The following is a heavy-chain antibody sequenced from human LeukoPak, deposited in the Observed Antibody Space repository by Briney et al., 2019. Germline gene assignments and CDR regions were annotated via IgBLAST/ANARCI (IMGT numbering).Heavy chain of an antibody. J-gene: IGHJ4*02. CDR1: GYTLTELS. CDR3: ATPGTAAGLYYFDY. D-gene: IGHD6-13*01. V-gene: IGHV1-24*01. Sequence: ASVKVSCKVSGYTLTELSMHWVRQAPGKGLEWMGGFYPEDGEKIYAQKFQGRVIMTEDTSTDTAYIELSSLSSEDTAVYYCATPGTAAGLYYFDYWGQGTLVTVSS. CDR2: FYPEDGEK.